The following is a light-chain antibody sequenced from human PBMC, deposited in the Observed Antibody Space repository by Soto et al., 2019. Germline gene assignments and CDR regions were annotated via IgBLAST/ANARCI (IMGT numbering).Light chain of an antibody. CDR3: NSYTSSTTLV. CDR2: EVS. CDR1: NSDVGVNNC. Sequence: QSALTQPASVSGSPGQSITFSCTGTNSDVGVNNCVSWHQRHPGKAPKLMIYEVSNRPSGVSNRFSGSKSGNTASLTISGLQAEDEADYYCNSYTSSTTLVFGGGTKLTVL. J-gene: IGLJ2*01. V-gene: IGLV2-14*01.